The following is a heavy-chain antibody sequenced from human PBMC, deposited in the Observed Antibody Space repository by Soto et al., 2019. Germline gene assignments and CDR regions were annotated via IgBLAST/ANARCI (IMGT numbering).Heavy chain of an antibody. CDR2: ISYDGSST. D-gene: IGHD3-16*02. CDR1: GVSVRGQG. Sequence: PGGCLGLACAACGVSVRGQGMDGVRQAPGKWLEWLAVISYDGSSTFYAASVKGRFTISRDNSKNTLYLQMNSLRAEDTAVYFCAKSPSVVFVPSPLGGTHWFDPRGQGPLLTVSS. V-gene: IGHV3-30*12. CDR3: AKSPSVVFVPSPLGGTHWFDP. J-gene: IGHJ5*02.